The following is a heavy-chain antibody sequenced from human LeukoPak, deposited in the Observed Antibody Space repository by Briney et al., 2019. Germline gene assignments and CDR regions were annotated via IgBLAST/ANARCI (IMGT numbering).Heavy chain of an antibody. CDR2: ISYDGSIQ. Sequence: GRSLRLSCAASGFTFSSYGMDWVRQAPGKGLEWVSAISYDGSIQFYADSVKGRFTISRDTSKNTLYLQMNSLRAEDTAVYYCAKDGLDGSSWYFLDSWGRGTLVTVSS. V-gene: IGHV3-30*18. J-gene: IGHJ4*02. CDR3: AKDGLDGSSWYFLDS. D-gene: IGHD6-13*01. CDR1: GFTFSSYG.